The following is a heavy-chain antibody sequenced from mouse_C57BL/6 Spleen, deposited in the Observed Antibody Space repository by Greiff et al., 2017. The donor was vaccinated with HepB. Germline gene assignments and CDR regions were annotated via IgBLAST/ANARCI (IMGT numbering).Heavy chain of an antibody. CDR3: AKNYYGSSYFDY. CDR1: GYTFTSYW. CDR2: INPSSGYT. J-gene: IGHJ2*01. D-gene: IGHD1-1*01. Sequence: QVQLQQSGAELAKPGASVKMSCKASGYTFTSYWMHWVKQRPGQGLEWIGYINPSSGYTKYNQKFKDKATLTADKASSTAYMQLSSLTYEDSAFYYCAKNYYGSSYFDYWGQGTTLTVSS. V-gene: IGHV1-7*01.